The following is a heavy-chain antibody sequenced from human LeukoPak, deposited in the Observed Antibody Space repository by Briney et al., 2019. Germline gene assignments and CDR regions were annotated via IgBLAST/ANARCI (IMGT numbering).Heavy chain of an antibody. CDR1: GGSFSGYY. V-gene: IGHV4-34*01. CDR3: ARLYRRFGESDDY. Sequence: SETLSLTCAVYGGSFSGYYWSWIRQPPGKGLEWIGEINHSGSTNYNPSLKSRVTISVDTSKKQISLKLSSVTAADTAVYYCARLYRRFGESDDYWGQGTLVTVSS. D-gene: IGHD3-10*01. CDR2: INHSGST. J-gene: IGHJ4*02.